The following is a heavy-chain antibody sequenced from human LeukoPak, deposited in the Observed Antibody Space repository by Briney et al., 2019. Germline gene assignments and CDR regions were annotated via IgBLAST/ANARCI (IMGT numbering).Heavy chain of an antibody. CDR2: ISTTGTTI. CDR3: ARVWQDYSGVDY. CDR1: GFTFSAYH. D-gene: IGHD2-21*01. V-gene: IGHV3-48*01. J-gene: IGHJ4*02. Sequence: GGSLRLSCAASGFTFSAYHINWVRQAPGKGLEWISYISTTGTTIHYADSVKGRFAISRDNAKSSLYLQMNSLRGEDTAVYYCARVWQDYSGVDYWGQGTLVTVSS.